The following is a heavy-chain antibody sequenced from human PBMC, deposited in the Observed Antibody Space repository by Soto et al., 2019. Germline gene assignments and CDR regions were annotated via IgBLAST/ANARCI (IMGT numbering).Heavy chain of an antibody. CDR3: ARDTAAAGIPYYYYYGMDV. D-gene: IGHD6-13*01. CDR1: GFTFSSYG. Sequence: GESLRLSCAASGFTFSSYGMHWVRQAPGKGLEWVAVIWYDGSNKYYADSVKGRFTISRDNSKNTLYLQMNSLRAEETAVYYCARDTAAAGIPYYYYYGMDVWGQGTTVTVSS. J-gene: IGHJ6*02. V-gene: IGHV3-33*01. CDR2: IWYDGSNK.